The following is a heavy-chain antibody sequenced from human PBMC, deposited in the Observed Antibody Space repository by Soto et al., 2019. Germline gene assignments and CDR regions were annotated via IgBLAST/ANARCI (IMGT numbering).Heavy chain of an antibody. CDR2: ISGSGGST. CDR1: GFTFSSYA. D-gene: IGHD2-21*02. CDR3: AKAKVVTAPYGMDV. Sequence: LRLSCAASGFTFSSYAMSWVRQAPGKGLEWVSAISGSGGSTYYADSVKGRFTITRDNSKNTLYLQMNSLRAEDTAVYYCAKAKVVTAPYGMDVWGQGTTVTVSS. V-gene: IGHV3-23*01. J-gene: IGHJ6*02.